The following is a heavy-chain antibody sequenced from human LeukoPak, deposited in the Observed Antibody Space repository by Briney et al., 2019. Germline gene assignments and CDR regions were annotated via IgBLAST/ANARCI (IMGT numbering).Heavy chain of an antibody. CDR3: ASLSGAIWSGPAGVGMDV. J-gene: IGHJ6*02. V-gene: IGHV4-59*01. CDR2: IYYSGST. CDR1: GGSISSYY. Sequence: SETLSLTCTVSGGSISSYYWSWIRQPPGKGLEWIGYIYYSGSTNYNPSLKSPVTISVETSKNQFSLKLSSVTAAETAVYYCASLSGAIWSGPAGVGMDVWGQGTTVTVSS. D-gene: IGHD3-3*01.